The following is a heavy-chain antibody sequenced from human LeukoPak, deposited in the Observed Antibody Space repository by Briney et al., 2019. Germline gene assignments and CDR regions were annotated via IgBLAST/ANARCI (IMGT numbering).Heavy chain of an antibody. D-gene: IGHD2-2*01. Sequence: ASVTVSCMASGYSLTSYDINWVRQAAGQGLEWMGWMNPNSGNTVYEQKFQDRVTITTNTSISTAYMELSSLRSEDTAVYYCARRRCSTSCYWFDPWGQGTLVTVSS. V-gene: IGHV1-8*01. CDR2: MNPNSGNT. J-gene: IGHJ5*02. CDR3: ARRRCSTSCYWFDP. CDR1: GYSLTSYD.